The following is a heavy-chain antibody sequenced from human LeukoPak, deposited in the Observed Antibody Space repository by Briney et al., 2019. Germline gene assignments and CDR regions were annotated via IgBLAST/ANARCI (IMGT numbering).Heavy chain of an antibody. J-gene: IGHJ5*02. CDR2: IYYSGST. D-gene: IGHD3-22*01. V-gene: IGHV4-31*03. CDR3: ARGSMIANNWFDP. CDR1: GGSISSGGYY. Sequence: SETLSLTCTVSGGSISSGGYYWSWIRQHPGKGLEWIGYIYYSGSTYYNPSLKSRVTISVGTSKNQFSLKLSSVTAADTAVYYCARGSMIANNWFDPWGQGTLVTVSS.